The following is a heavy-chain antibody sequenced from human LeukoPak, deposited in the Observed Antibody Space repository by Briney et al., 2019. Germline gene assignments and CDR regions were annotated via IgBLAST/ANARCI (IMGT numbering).Heavy chain of an antibody. D-gene: IGHD2-15*01. CDR2: ISYDGSNI. CDR1: GFTFSIYG. V-gene: IGHV3-30*03. CDR3: ARGYCSGGSCRNNWFDP. J-gene: IGHJ5*02. Sequence: PGRSLRLSCAASGFTFSIYGMHWVRQAPGKGLEWVAVISYDGSNIYYADSVKGRFTISRDNSKNTLYLQMNSLRAEDTAVYYCARGYCSGGSCRNNWFDPWGQGTLVTVSS.